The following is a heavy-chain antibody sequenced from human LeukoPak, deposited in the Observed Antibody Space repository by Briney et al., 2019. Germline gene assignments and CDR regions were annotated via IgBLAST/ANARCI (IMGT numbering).Heavy chain of an antibody. D-gene: IGHD2-2*01. J-gene: IGHJ5*02. CDR1: GFNFNNYG. CDR3: AKEIGVVVTGSMNP. CDR2: IHNDGSSK. V-gene: IGHV3-30*02. Sequence: QHGESLKISCASSGFNFNNYGMHWVRQGPGKGLEWVTFIHNDGSSKYYSYSVKCRFFVSRYNSKKPVYLQMNSLSVEETAVYYCAKEIGVVVTGSMNPWGQGTLVTVS.